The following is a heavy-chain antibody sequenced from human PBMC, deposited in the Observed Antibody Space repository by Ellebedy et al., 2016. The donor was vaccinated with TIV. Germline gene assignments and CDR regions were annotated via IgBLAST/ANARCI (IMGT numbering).Heavy chain of an antibody. V-gene: IGHV1-69*10. Sequence: SVKVSXXASGYTFTGYYMHWVRQAPGQGLEWMGWIIPILGIANYAQKFQGRVTITADKSTSTAYMELSSLRSEDTAVYYCARDLRGLRQLDYWGQGTLVTVSS. CDR3: ARDLRGLRQLDY. CDR2: IIPILGIA. CDR1: GYTFTGYY. D-gene: IGHD5-12*01. J-gene: IGHJ4*02.